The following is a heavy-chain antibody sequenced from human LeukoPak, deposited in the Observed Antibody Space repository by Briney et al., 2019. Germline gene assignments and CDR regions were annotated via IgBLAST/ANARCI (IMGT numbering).Heavy chain of an antibody. D-gene: IGHD2-2*01. CDR2: MNPNSGNT. J-gene: IGHJ4*02. V-gene: IGHV1-8*02. Sequence: ASVKVSCKASGYTFTGYYMHWVRQATGQGLEWMGWMNPNSGNTGYAQKFQGRVTMTRNTSISTAYMELSSLRSEDTAVYYCARVLYRSSSCYGYWGQGTLVTVSS. CDR3: ARVLYRSSSCYGY. CDR1: GYTFTGYY.